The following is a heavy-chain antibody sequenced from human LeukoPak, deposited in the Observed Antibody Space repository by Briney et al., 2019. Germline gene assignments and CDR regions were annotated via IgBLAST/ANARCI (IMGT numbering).Heavy chain of an antibody. CDR1: GFTFSSYD. CDR3: ARALRTVTLRGFDY. V-gene: IGHV3-23*01. J-gene: IGHJ4*02. D-gene: IGHD4-17*01. Sequence: PGGSLRLSCAGSGFTFSSYDTSWVRQAPGKWLEWVSAINAGGGRTFYADSVKGRFTISRDNSKNTLYLQMNSLGAEDTALYYCARALRTVTLRGFDYWGQGTLVTVSS. CDR2: INAGGGRT.